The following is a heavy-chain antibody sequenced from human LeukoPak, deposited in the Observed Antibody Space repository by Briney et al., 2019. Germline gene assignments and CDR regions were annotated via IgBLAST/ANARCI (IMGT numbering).Heavy chain of an antibody. J-gene: IGHJ4*02. CDR2: MNPNSGNT. D-gene: IGHD1-26*01. CDR3: ARGKWDAAFDY. V-gene: IGHV1-8*02. CDR1: GYTFTSSE. Sequence: GASVKVSCKASGYTFTSSEIHWVRQAPGQGLEWMGWMNPNSGNTGYAQKFQGRVTMTRNTSISTAYMELSSLRSEDTAVYYCARGKWDAAFDYWGQGTLVTVSS.